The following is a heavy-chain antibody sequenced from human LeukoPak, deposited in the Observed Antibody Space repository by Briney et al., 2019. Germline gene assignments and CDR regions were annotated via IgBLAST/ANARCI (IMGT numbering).Heavy chain of an antibody. CDR3: ARESRVYRYSGSYYLDY. Sequence: SVKVSCKASGGTFTSYAISWVRQAPGQGIEWMGRIIPIFGTANYAQKFQGRVTITADESTSTAYMELSSLRSEDTAVYYCARESRVYRYSGSYYLDYWGQGTLVTVSS. J-gene: IGHJ4*02. D-gene: IGHD1-26*01. CDR1: GGTFTSYA. V-gene: IGHV1-69*13. CDR2: IIPIFGTA.